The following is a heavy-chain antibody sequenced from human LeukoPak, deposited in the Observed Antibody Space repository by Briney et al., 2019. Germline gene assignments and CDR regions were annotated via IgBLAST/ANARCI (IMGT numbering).Heavy chain of an antibody. CDR1: GFTFSNYW. CDR3: ARVRSGNYLDY. CDR2: ISSDGSMT. J-gene: IGHJ4*02. Sequence: PGGSLRLSCAASGFTFSNYWMFWVRQAPGKGLVWVSRISSDGSMTNYADSVKGRFTNSRDNAKNTLYLQMSSLRAEDTAVYYCARVRSGNYLDYWGQGTLVTVSS. D-gene: IGHD1-26*01. V-gene: IGHV3-74*01.